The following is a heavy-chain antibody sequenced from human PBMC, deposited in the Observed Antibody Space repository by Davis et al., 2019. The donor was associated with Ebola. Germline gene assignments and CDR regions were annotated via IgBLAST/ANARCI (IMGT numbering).Heavy chain of an antibody. V-gene: IGHV6-1*01. J-gene: IGHJ4*02. CDR1: GDSVSSNSVA. CDR3: ARGLTWPLDS. CDR2: TYYRSKWNN. Sequence: MPSETLSLTCAISGDSVSSNSVAWNWIRQSPSRGLEWLGRTYYRSKWNNDYAVSVRSRITIKSDTSKNQFSLQLNSVTPEDTAVYYCARGLTWPLDSWGQGTLATVSS.